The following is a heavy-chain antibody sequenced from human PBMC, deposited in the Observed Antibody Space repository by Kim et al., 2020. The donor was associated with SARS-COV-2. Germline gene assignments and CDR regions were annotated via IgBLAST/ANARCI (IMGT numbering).Heavy chain of an antibody. Sequence: ASVKVSCKASGYTFTSYYMHWVRQAPGQGLEWMGIINPSGGSTSYAQKFQGRVTMTRDTSTSTVYMELSSLRSEDTAVYYCARGTYYDILTGYPHWYFDLWGRGTLVTVSS. J-gene: IGHJ2*01. CDR3: ARGTYYDILTGYPHWYFDL. D-gene: IGHD3-9*01. CDR1: GYTFTSYY. CDR2: INPSGGST. V-gene: IGHV1-46*01.